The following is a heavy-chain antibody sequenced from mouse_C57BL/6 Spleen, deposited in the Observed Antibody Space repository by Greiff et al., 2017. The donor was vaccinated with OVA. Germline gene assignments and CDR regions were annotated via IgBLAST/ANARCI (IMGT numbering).Heavy chain of an antibody. CDR2: ISSGSSTI. Sequence: EVQLVESGGGLVKPGGSLKLSCAASGFTFSDYGMHWVRQAPEKGLEWVAYISSGSSTIYYADTVKGRFTISRDNAKNTLFLQMTSLRSEDTAMYYCARGVIYDGYPYYFDYWGQGTTLTVSS. J-gene: IGHJ2*01. CDR3: ARGVIYDGYPYYFDY. V-gene: IGHV5-17*01. CDR1: GFTFSDYG. D-gene: IGHD2-3*01.